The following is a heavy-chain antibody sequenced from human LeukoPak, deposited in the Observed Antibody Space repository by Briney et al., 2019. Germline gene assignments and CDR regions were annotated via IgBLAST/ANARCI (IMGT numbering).Heavy chain of an antibody. CDR1: GFTFSSYG. D-gene: IGHD4-17*01. J-gene: IGHJ4*02. CDR2: IWYDGSNK. Sequence: GGSLRLSCAASGFTFSSYGMHWVRQAPGKGLEWVAVIWYDGSNKYYADSVKGRFTISRDNSKNTLYLPMNSLRAEDTAVYYCATEEPNYGDYAGYWGQGTLVTVSS. V-gene: IGHV3-33*01. CDR3: ATEEPNYGDYAGY.